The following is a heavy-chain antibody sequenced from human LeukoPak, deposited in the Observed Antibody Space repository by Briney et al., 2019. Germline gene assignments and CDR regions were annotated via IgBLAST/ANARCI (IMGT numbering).Heavy chain of an antibody. D-gene: IGHD3-10*01. J-gene: IGHJ5*02. Sequence: ASLKVSCKASGYTFTTYVMNWVRQAPGPGLEWMGWINTNTGNPTYAQAFTGRFVFSLATSVSPAYLQINSLKAEDTAISYLARDRLDRGVAFDPWGKGTLVNVSS. CDR1: GYTFTTYV. CDR3: ARDRLDRGVAFDP. CDR2: INTNTGNP. V-gene: IGHV7-4-1*02.